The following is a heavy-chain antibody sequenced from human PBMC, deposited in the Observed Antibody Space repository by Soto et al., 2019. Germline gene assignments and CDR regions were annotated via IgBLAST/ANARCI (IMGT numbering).Heavy chain of an antibody. CDR1: GGSISSCGYY. CDR2: IYYSGST. D-gene: IGHD2-15*01. J-gene: IGHJ4*02. V-gene: IGHV4-31*03. CDR3: ARAVEIVVVVAGYTLDN. Sequence: PSETLSLTCTVSGGSISSCGYYWSWIRQHPGKGLEWIGYIYYSGSTYYNPSLKSRVTISVDTSKNQFSLKLSSVTAADTAVYYCARAVEIVVVVAGYTLDNWGQGILVT.